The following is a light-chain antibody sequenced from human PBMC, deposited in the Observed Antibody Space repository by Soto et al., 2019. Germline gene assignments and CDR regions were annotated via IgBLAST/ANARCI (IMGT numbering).Light chain of an antibody. CDR2: DAS. J-gene: IGKJ1*01. CDR1: HNIERW. Sequence: IQMTQSPSTLSSSLGDIVTITCRASHNIERWMAWYQQKPGKAPSLLIFDASTLHSGVPSRFSGSGSGTDFTLTISSLQPDDFATYYCQQFAISTTFGQGTKVDIK. CDR3: QQFAISTT. V-gene: IGKV1-5*01.